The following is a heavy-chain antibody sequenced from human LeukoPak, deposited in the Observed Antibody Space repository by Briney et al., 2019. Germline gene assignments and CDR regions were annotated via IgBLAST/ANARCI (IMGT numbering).Heavy chain of an antibody. CDR2: IYYSGST. J-gene: IGHJ4*02. CDR3: ARARIAAAGILDY. Sequence: PSETLSLTCTVSGGSISSGGYYWSWIRQHPGKGLEWIGYIYYSGSTNYNPSLKSRVTISVDTSKNQFSLKLSSVTAADTAVYYCARARIAAAGILDYWGQGTLVTVSS. D-gene: IGHD6-13*01. V-gene: IGHV4-61*08. CDR1: GGSISSGGYY.